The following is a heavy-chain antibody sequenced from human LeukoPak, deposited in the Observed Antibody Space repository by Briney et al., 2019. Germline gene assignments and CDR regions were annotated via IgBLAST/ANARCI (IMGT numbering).Heavy chain of an antibody. CDR3: ARVEGVTAQEGD. D-gene: IGHD6-13*01. CDR1: GYAFTSYY. Sequence: ASVIVSCRTSGYAFTSYYIHWVRQAPGQGLEWMGVIYTSGGGTTYAQKFQDRVTVTRDTSTSTVYMELSSLRSEDTAVYYCARVEGVTAQEGDWGRGTLVTVSS. V-gene: IGHV1-46*01. CDR2: IYTSGGGT. J-gene: IGHJ4*02.